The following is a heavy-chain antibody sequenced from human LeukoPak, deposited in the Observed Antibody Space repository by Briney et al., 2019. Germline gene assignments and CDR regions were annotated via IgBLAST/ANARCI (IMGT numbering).Heavy chain of an antibody. CDR2: MKEDGGEI. J-gene: IGHJ4*02. CDR3: ARDRGYSPFDY. V-gene: IGHV3-7*01. D-gene: IGHD4-23*01. CDR1: GFPFSNCW. Sequence: GALRLSCAAAGFPFSNCWMSWVRQAPGKGLEWVANMKEDGGEINYVDSVKGRFTISRDNAKTSLYLQMNSLRVDDTAVYYCARDRGYSPFDYWGQGTLVTVSS.